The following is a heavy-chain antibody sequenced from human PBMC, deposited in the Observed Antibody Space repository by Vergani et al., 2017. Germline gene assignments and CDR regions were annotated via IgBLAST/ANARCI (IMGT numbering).Heavy chain of an antibody. Sequence: QVQLQESGPGLVKPSETLSLTCAVSGYSISSGYYWGWIRQPPGKGLEWIGEIYHSGSTNYNPSLKSRVTISVDKSKNQFSLNLSSVTAADTAVYYCARELPDGAFDIWGQGTMVTVSS. V-gene: IGHV4-38-2*02. CDR1: GYSISSGYY. CDR2: IYHSGST. CDR3: ARELPDGAFDI. D-gene: IGHD1-14*01. J-gene: IGHJ3*02.